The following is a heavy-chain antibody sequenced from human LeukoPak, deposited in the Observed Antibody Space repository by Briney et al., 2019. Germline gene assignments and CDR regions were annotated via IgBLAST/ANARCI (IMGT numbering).Heavy chain of an antibody. CDR3: ARVGSMVERGYPYFDY. CDR2: IYYSGST. J-gene: IGHJ4*02. Sequence: EPSETLSLTCTVSGGSISSYYWSWIRQPPGKGLEWIGYIYYSGSTNYNPSLKSRVTISVDTSKNQFSLKLSSVTAADTAVYYCARVGSMVERGYPYFDYWGQGTLVTVSS. CDR1: GGSISSYY. D-gene: IGHD2-8*01. V-gene: IGHV4-59*01.